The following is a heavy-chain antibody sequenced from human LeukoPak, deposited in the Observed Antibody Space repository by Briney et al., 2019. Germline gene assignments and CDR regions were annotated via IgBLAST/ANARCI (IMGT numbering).Heavy chain of an antibody. V-gene: IGHV4-4*07. Sequence: PSETLSLTCTVSGGSISSYYWSWIRQPAGKGLEWIGRIYSGGSSNYNPSLKSRVTMSVDSSNNQFSLKLSSVTAADTAVYYCARQGGYGDYEGFDPWGQGTLVTVSS. CDR2: IYSGGSS. CDR3: ARQGGYGDYEGFDP. J-gene: IGHJ5*02. D-gene: IGHD4-17*01. CDR1: GGSISSYY.